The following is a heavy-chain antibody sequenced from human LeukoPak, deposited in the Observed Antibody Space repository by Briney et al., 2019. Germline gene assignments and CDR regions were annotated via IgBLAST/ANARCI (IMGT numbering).Heavy chain of an antibody. CDR1: GFTFSSYG. D-gene: IGHD3-10*01. V-gene: IGHV3-33*06. J-gene: IGHJ5*02. CDR2: IWYDGSNK. Sequence: GGSLRLSCAASGFTFSSYGMHWVRQAPGKGLEWVAVIWYDGSNKYYADSVKGRFTISRDNSKNTLYLQMNSLRAEDTAVYYCAKDLITMVRGASNWFDPWGQGTLVTVSS. CDR3: AKDLITMVRGASNWFDP.